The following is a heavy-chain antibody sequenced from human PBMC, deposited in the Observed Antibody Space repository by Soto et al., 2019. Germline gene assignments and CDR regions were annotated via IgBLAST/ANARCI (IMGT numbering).Heavy chain of an antibody. CDR1: GGSVSSDEDY. J-gene: IGHJ4*02. D-gene: IGHD5-18*01. CDR2: ISNSGST. Sequence: SETLSLTCTVSGGSVSSDEDYWSWIRQSPGKGLEWIGYISNSGSTGYNPSLKTRLSMSVDRSKNQFTLRLTSVTAADTAVYFCATESGSTYGYFDYWGQGTLVTVSS. V-gene: IGHV4-30-4*08. CDR3: ATESGSTYGYFDY.